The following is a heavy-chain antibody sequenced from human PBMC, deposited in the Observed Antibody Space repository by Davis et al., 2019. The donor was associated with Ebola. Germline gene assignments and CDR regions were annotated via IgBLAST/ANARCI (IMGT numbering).Heavy chain of an antibody. Sequence: GESLKISCKGSGYDFTSSWIAWVRLMPGKGLEWMGIIFPRDSDTRYSPSFQGQVSISVDKSVNTAYLQWNSLKASDTAMYYCARRGYTYGYYFDYWGQGTLVTVSS. D-gene: IGHD5-18*01. CDR3: ARRGYTYGYYFDY. CDR1: GYDFTSSW. V-gene: IGHV5-51*01. CDR2: IFPRDSDT. J-gene: IGHJ4*02.